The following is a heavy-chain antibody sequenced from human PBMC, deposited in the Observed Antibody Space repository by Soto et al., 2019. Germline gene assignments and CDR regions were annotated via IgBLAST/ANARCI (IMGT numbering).Heavy chain of an antibody. V-gene: IGHV4-38-2*01. Sequence: TLSLTCAVAGYSISSVDYWGWIRQPPGKGLEWIGSIYRSGYTYYNPSLKSRVTISLDTSKNQFSLNLTSVAAADTAVYYCARPRTVFGAVEYWGLGTLVTVSS. J-gene: IGHJ4*02. CDR3: ARPRTVFGAVEY. CDR2: IYRSGYT. D-gene: IGHD3-3*01. CDR1: GYSISSVDY.